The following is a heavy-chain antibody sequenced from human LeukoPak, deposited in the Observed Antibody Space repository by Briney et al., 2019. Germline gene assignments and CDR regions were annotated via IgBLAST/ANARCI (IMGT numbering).Heavy chain of an antibody. CDR3: ARDPRDYDILTGYYGGGPNWFDP. CDR2: INHSGST. Sequence: SETLSLTCAVYGGSFSGYYWSWIRQPPGKGLEWIGEINHSGSTNYNPSLKSRVTISVDTSKNQFSLKLSSVTAADTAVYYCARDPRDYDILTGYYGGGPNWFDPWGQGTLVTVSS. J-gene: IGHJ5*02. D-gene: IGHD3-9*01. V-gene: IGHV4-34*01. CDR1: GGSFSGYY.